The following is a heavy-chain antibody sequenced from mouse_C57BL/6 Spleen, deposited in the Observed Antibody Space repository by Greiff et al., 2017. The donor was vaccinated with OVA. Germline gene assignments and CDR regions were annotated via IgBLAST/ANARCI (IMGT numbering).Heavy chain of an antibody. J-gene: IGHJ1*03. CDR1: GYTFTDYN. Sequence: VQLQQSGPELVKPGASVKIPCKASGYTFTDYNMDWVKQSHGKSLEWIGDINPNNGGTIYNQKFKGKATLTVDKSSSTAYMELRSLTSEDTAVYYCARSHYSNYDWYFDVWGTGTTVTVSS. V-gene: IGHV1-18*01. CDR3: ARSHYSNYDWYFDV. CDR2: INPNNGGT. D-gene: IGHD2-5*01.